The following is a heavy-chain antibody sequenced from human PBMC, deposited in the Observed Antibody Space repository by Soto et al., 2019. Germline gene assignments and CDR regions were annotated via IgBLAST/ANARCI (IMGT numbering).Heavy chain of an antibody. J-gene: IGHJ4*02. V-gene: IGHV4-31*03. Sequence: QVQLQESGPGLVKPSQTLSLTCTVSGGSISSGGYYWSWIRQHPGKGLEWIGYIYYSGSTYYNPSLNSRVTTAVDTSKNQFSLKLSSVTAADPAVYYWARVMSRYFHWYSGPYYFDYWGQGTLVTVSS. CDR1: GGSISSGGYY. CDR3: ARVMSRYFHWYSGPYYFDY. D-gene: IGHD3-9*01. CDR2: IYYSGST.